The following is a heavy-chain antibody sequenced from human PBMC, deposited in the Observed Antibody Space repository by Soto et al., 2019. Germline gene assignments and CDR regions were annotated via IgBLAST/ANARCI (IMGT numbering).Heavy chain of an antibody. Sequence: GGSLRLSCAASGFTFSSYGMHWVRQAPGKRLEWVAVIWYDGSNKYYADSVKGRFTISRDNSKNTLYLQMNSLRAEDTAVYYCAKDYDSRDTAMADWGQGTLVTVSS. CDR1: GFTFSSYG. J-gene: IGHJ4*02. CDR3: AKDYDSRDTAMAD. D-gene: IGHD5-18*01. CDR2: IWYDGSNK. V-gene: IGHV3-30*02.